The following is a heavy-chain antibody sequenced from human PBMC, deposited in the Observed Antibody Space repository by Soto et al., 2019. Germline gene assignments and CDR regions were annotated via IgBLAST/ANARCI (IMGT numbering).Heavy chain of an antibody. V-gene: IGHV3-23*01. D-gene: IGHD2-15*01. J-gene: IGHJ5*02. Sequence: GGSLRLSCAASGFTFSSYAMSWVRQAPGKGLEWVSAISGSGGSTYYADSVKGRFPISRDNSKNTLYLQMNSLRAEDTAVYYCAKDHSDIVVVVAATRSADWFDPWGQGTLVTVSS. CDR3: AKDHSDIVVVVAATRSADWFDP. CDR1: GFTFSSYA. CDR2: ISGSGGST.